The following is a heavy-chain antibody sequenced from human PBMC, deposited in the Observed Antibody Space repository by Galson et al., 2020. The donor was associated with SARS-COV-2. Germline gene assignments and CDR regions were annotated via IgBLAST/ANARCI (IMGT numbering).Heavy chain of an antibody. CDR1: GFTFSSFE. V-gene: IGHV3-48*03. CDR2: ISNSGTTI. J-gene: IGHJ4*02. D-gene: IGHD1-1*01. Sequence: GGSLRLSCAASGFTFSSFEMNWVRQAPGKGLEWVSYISNSGTTIYYADSVKGRFTISRDKAKNSLYLHVNSLRAEDTAVYYCARDLAGNWNDRWGQGTLVTVSS. CDR3: ARDLAGNWNDR.